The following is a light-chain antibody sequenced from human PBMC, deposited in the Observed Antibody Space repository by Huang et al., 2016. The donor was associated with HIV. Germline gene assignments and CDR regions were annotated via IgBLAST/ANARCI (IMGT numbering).Light chain of an antibody. Sequence: DIQMTQSPPSLSASLGDRVTITCRASQSITTYLNWYRHKPGEAPELLSHATSTLQNGVPSRFSGGGSRTDFTLTITKLQPEDVASYYCQQSYNLPYTFGRGTKVDIK. CDR2: ATS. CDR3: QQSYNLPYT. J-gene: IGKJ2*01. V-gene: IGKV1-39*01. CDR1: QSITTY.